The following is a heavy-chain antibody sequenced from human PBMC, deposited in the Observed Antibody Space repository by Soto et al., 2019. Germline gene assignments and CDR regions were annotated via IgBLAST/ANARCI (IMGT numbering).Heavy chain of an antibody. D-gene: IGHD3-22*01. CDR1: GGSVSSGSYY. V-gene: IGHV4-61*01. Sequence: SETLSLTCTVSGGSVSSGSYYWSWIRQPPGKGLEWIGYIYYSGSTNYNPSLKSRVTISVDTSKNQFSLKLSSVTAADTAVYYCARDYVSSYYDSSGYNYYYYGMDVWGQGTTVTVSS. J-gene: IGHJ6*02. CDR2: IYYSGST. CDR3: ARDYVSSYYDSSGYNYYYYGMDV.